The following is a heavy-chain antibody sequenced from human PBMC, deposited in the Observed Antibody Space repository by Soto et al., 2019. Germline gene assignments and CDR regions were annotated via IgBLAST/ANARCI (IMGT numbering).Heavy chain of an antibody. J-gene: IGHJ5*02. V-gene: IGHV1-8*01. CDR2: MNPVNGNA. D-gene: IGHD6-19*01. CDR1: GYTFTSSN. CDR3: ARAVGIAVTGLDL. Sequence: QEQLVQSGAEVQRPGASVKVSCRASGYTFTSSNINWVRQAAGQGPEWIGWMNPVNGNAAFAREFQGRVTMTRDTSTDTAYMEVGGLSSGDTAIYYCARAVGIAVTGLDLWGPGTLVTVSS.